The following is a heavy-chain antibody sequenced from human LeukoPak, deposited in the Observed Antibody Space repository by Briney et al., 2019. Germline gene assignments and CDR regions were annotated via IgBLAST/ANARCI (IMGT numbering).Heavy chain of an antibody. CDR2: INPNSGGT. D-gene: IGHD3-22*01. V-gene: IGHV1-2*02. CDR3: ARDENFVGYDSSCSGY. J-gene: IGHJ4*02. Sequence: ASVKVSCKASGYTFTGYYMHWVRQAPGQGLEWMGWINPNSGGTNYAQKFQGRVTMTRDTSISTAYMELSRLRSDDTAVYYCARDENFVGYDSSCSGYWGQGTLVTVSS. CDR1: GYTFTGYY.